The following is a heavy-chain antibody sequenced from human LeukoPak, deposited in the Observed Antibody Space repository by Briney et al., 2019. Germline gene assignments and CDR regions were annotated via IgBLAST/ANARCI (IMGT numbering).Heavy chain of an antibody. CDR3: ARTGRDTSSSNPFDL. D-gene: IGHD6-13*01. J-gene: IGHJ4*02. CDR2: IIPMLGTA. Sequence: SVKVSCKTSDDTFSTSAISWVRQAPGQRREWMGRIIPMLGTASNAEKFYGRVTITADKSTSTTYLELNSLRSDDTAVYYCARTGRDTSSSNPFDLWGQGTRVTVSS. V-gene: IGHV1-69*06. CDR1: DDTFSTSA.